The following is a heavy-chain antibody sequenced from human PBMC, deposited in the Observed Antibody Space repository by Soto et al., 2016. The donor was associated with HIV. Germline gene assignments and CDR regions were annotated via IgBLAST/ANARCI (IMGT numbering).Heavy chain of an antibody. CDR1: GFTFSSYA. V-gene: IGHV3-30*04. D-gene: IGHD2-15*01. J-gene: IGHJ6*02. CDR2: ISYDGSNK. Sequence: VQLVESGGGVVQPGRSLRLSCAASGFTFSSYAMHWVRQAPGKGLEWVAVISYDGSNKYYADSVKGRFTISRDNSKNTLYLQMNSLRAEDTAVYYCARSGGGSDYYYYGMDVWGQGTTVTVSS. CDR3: ARSGGGSDYYYYGMDV.